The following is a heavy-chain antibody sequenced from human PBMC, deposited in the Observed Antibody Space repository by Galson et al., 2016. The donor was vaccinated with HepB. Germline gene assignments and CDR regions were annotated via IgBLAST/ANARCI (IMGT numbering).Heavy chain of an antibody. J-gene: IGHJ6*02. CDR2: ITGSGSNI. CDR1: GFRFSDYT. D-gene: IGHD3-10*01. V-gene: IGHV3-21*01. Sequence: SLRLSCAASGFRFSDYTISWVRQAPGKGLEWVASITGSGSNIYYADSMKGRFTISRDNAKTSLCLQMNSLRADDTAVYYCAYNQNYGAGVYWFYGMDVWGQGTTVTVAS. CDR3: AYNQNYGAGVYWFYGMDV.